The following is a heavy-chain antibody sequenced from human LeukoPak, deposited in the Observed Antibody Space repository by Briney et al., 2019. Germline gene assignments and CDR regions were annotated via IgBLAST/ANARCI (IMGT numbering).Heavy chain of an antibody. CDR1: GYSSTTHW. CDR2: VDPSDSYV. Sequence: GESLRISCKASGYSSTTHWITWVRQMPGTGLEWLGRVDPSDSYVSYNPSFQGHVTISADRSISTAYLQWSSLEASDTAMYYCARDRPTSSGYYSGNFNWGQGTLVTVSS. V-gene: IGHV5-10-1*01. CDR3: ARDRPTSSGYYSGNFN. J-gene: IGHJ4*02. D-gene: IGHD3-22*01.